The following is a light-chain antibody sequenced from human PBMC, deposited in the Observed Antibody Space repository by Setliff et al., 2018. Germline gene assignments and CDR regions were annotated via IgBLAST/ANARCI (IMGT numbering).Light chain of an antibody. CDR3: CSYGGTLYV. Sequence: TTACTGTSSDVGGYNSVSWYQQHPDKPPKLIIYDVSTRPSGVPDRFSGSKSGNTASLTISGLQAEDEADYYCCSYGGTLYVFGTGTKATVL. V-gene: IGLV2-11*03. CDR1: SSDVGGYNS. CDR2: DVS. J-gene: IGLJ1*01.